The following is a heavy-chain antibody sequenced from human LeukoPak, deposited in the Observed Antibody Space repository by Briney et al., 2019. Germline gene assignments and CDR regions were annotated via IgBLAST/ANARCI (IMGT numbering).Heavy chain of an antibody. CDR3: ARENWSNDY. CDR2: ISQDGRTK. CDR1: GFTFTTYY. D-gene: IGHD1-1*01. J-gene: IGHJ4*02. Sequence: PGGSLRLSCAASGFTFTTYYMTWVRQAPGKGLEWLANISQDGRTKYYADSVEGRFAISRGNAINSVFLQMNSVRAEDTAVYYCARENWSNDYWGQGTLVTVSS. V-gene: IGHV3-7*01.